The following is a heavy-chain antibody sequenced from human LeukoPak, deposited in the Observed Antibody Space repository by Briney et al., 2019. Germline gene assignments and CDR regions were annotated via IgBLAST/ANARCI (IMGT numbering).Heavy chain of an antibody. D-gene: IGHD6-19*01. CDR1: GGSISTSNW. CDR3: VKAAVAVDY. Sequence: SETLSLTCTVSGGSISTSNWWNWVRQPPGKGLQWIGEIYHSGSTNYNPSLKSRVTISLDKSKNLFSLRLTSVTTADTAVYYCVKAAVAVDYWGQGTLVTVSS. V-gene: IGHV4-4*02. CDR2: IYHSGST. J-gene: IGHJ4*02.